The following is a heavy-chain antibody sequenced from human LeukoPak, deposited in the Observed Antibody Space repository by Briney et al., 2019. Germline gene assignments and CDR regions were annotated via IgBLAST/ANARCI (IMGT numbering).Heavy chain of an antibody. V-gene: IGHV4-39*01. J-gene: IGHJ4*02. CDR3: ARAGRDYDFWSGYF. CDR2: IYYSGST. Sequence: PSETLSLTCTVSGGSISSSSYYWGWIRQPPGKGLEWIGSIYYSGSTYYNPSLKSRVTISVDTSKNQFSLKLSSVTAADTAVYYCARAGRDYDFWSGYFWGQGTLVTVSS. D-gene: IGHD3-3*01. CDR1: GGSISSSSYY.